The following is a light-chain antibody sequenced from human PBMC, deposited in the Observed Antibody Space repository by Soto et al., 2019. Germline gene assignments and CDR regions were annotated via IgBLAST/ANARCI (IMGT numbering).Light chain of an antibody. CDR2: AAS. CDR1: QGIRND. V-gene: IGKV1-6*01. Sequence: AIQMTQSPSSRSASVGDRVSITCRASQGIRNDLGWYQQKPGKAPKLLIYAASTLQSGVPSRFSGSGSGTDFTLTISSLQPEDFATYYCLQDYNYPLTFGQGTKVEIK. J-gene: IGKJ1*01. CDR3: LQDYNYPLT.